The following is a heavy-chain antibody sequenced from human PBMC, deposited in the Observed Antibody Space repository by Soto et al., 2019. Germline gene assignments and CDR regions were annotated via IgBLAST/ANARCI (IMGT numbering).Heavy chain of an antibody. CDR3: ARDLKFGQADY. V-gene: IGHV4-4*07. D-gene: IGHD3-10*01. J-gene: IGHJ4*02. CDR2: IYTSGST. Sequence: SETLSLTCTVSGGSIISYYWTWIRQPSGKGLEWIGRIYTSGSTNYNPSLKSRVTMSVDTSKNQFSLKLSSVTAADTAVYYCARDLKFGQADYWGQGSQVTAPQ. CDR1: GGSIISYY.